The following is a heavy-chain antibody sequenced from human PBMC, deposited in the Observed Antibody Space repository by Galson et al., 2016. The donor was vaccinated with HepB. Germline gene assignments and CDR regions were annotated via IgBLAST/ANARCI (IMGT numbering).Heavy chain of an antibody. V-gene: IGHV3-15*01. J-gene: IGHJ4*02. D-gene: IGHD3-10*01. CDR2: IKSESDGETT. CDR3: TTNPYPGSTASNK. CDR1: GFKFPNTW. Sequence: SLRLSCAASGFKFPNTWMTWVRQAPGKGLEWVGRIKSESDGETTAYAAPVKGRFIISRDDSENRLYLQMNSLKTDDTGVYYCTTNPYPGSTASNKWGQGTLVTVSP.